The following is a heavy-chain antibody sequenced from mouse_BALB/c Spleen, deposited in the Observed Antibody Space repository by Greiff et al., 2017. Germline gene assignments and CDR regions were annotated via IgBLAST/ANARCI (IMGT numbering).Heavy chain of an antibody. CDR3: ARGITTWFAY. Sequence: VQLKESGPGLVKPSQSLSLTCTVTGYSITSDYAWNWIRQFPGNKLEWMGYISYSGSTSYNPSLKSRISITRDTSKNQFFLQLNSVTTEDTATYYCARGITTWFAYWGQGTLVTVSA. D-gene: IGHD2-4*01. V-gene: IGHV3-2*02. CDR1: GYSITSDYA. CDR2: ISYSGST. J-gene: IGHJ3*01.